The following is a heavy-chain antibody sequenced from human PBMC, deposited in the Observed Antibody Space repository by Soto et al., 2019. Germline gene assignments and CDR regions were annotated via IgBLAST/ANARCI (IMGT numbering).Heavy chain of an antibody. V-gene: IGHV4-34*01. CDR2: INHSGST. D-gene: IGHD3-22*01. J-gene: IGHJ4*02. CDR3: ARGTLLDYDSSRYYVTDD. CDR1: GGSFSGYY. Sequence: SETLSLTCAVYGGSFSGYYWSWIRQPPGKGLEWIGEINHSGSTNYNPSLKSRVTISVDTSKNQFSLKLSSVTAADTAVYYCARGTLLDYDSSRYYVTDDWGQVTLFTVSS.